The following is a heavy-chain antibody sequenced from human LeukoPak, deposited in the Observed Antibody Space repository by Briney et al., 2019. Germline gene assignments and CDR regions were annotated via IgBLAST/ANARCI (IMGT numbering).Heavy chain of an antibody. CDR2: ISGSSTYI. Sequence: PGGSLRLSCAASGFTFSDYSMNWVRQAPGKGLEWVSSISGSSTYIYYSDSLKGRFTISRDNARNSLYLQMNSLRAEDTAVYYCARDSQAYCSGGRCSMFDYWGQGNLVTVSS. V-gene: IGHV3-21*01. CDR1: GFTFSDYS. D-gene: IGHD2-15*01. CDR3: ARDSQAYCSGGRCSMFDY. J-gene: IGHJ4*02.